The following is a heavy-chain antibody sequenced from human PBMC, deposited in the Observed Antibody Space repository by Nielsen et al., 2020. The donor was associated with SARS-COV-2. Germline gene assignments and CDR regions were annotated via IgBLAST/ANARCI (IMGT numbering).Heavy chain of an antibody. J-gene: IGHJ5*01. CDR1: GGTFSSYA. D-gene: IGHD3-10*01. Sequence: SVKVSCKASGGTFSSYAISWVRQAPGQGLEWMGWIIPILGKTAYAQRFQGRLTITADKSTSTGYMVLSRLTSEDTAMYYCARGYELRGLEGTWLDSWGQGTLVTVSS. CDR2: IIPILGKT. CDR3: ARGYELRGLEGTWLDS. V-gene: IGHV1-69*10.